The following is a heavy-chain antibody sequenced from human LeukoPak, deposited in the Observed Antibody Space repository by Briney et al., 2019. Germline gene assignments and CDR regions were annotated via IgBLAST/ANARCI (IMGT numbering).Heavy chain of an antibody. D-gene: IGHD3-22*01. Sequence: GSLRLSCAASGFTFSNYWMHWVRQAPGKGLVWVSRINSDGINTSYADSVKGRFTISRDNAKNTLNLQMNSLRAEDTAVYYCARDRLGYYDSSGYATTFDYWGQGTLVTVSS. J-gene: IGHJ4*02. V-gene: IGHV3-74*01. CDR1: GFTFSNYW. CDR3: ARDRLGYYDSSGYATTFDY. CDR2: INSDGINT.